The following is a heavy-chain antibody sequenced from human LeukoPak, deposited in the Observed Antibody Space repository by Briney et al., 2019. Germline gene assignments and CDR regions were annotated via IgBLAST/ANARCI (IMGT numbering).Heavy chain of an antibody. CDR3: AREDRYCSGGSCYS. V-gene: IGHV4-61*02. D-gene: IGHD2-15*01. Sequence: MASQTLSLTCTVSGGSISSGSYCWSWIRQPAGKGLEWIGRIYTSGSTNYNPSLKSRVIISVDTSKNQFSLELSSVTAADTAVYYCAREDRYCSGGSCYSWGQGTLVTVSS. CDR2: IYTSGST. CDR1: GGSISSGSYC. J-gene: IGHJ4*02.